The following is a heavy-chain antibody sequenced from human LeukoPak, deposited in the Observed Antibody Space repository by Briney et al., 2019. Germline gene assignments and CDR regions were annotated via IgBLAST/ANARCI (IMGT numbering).Heavy chain of an antibody. V-gene: IGHV1-18*01. CDR2: VSPYNGDT. J-gene: IGHJ4*02. D-gene: IGHD5-12*01. CDR3: ARGVATNRYYFDY. Sequence: PMASVKVSCKASGYTFSSYGVNWVRQAPGQGLEWMGWVSPYNGDTNYAQKFQGRVTITRDTSASTAYMELSSLRSEDTAVYSCARGVATNRYYFDYWGQGTLVTVSS. CDR1: GYTFSSYG.